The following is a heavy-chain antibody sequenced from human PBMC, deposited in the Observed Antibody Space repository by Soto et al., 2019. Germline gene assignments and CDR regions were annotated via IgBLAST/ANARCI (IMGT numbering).Heavy chain of an antibody. CDR1: GGSITSDDYY. D-gene: IGHD2-21*02. Sequence: QVQLQESGPGLVKPSQCLSLTCTVSGGSITSDDYYWSWIRQPPGRGLEWIGYIFYSGSTHYNPSLKSRFIISLDTSKKQVSLKLSSVTAADTAVYYCASANCGGDCSYRHDRYYFESWGQGTLVTVSS. CDR3: ASANCGGDCSYRHDRYYFES. J-gene: IGHJ4*02. CDR2: IFYSGST. V-gene: IGHV4-30-4*01.